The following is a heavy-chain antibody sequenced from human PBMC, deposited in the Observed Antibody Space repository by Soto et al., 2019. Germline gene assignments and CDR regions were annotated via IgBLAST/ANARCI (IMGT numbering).Heavy chain of an antibody. CDR1: GYMFTSYG. CDR3: ARATYYYDSRGYYYVSYFDY. J-gene: IGHJ4*02. Sequence: ASVKVSCKASGYMFTSYGISWVRQAPGQGLEWKGWISTYKGNTNYAQKLQGRVTMTTDTSTSTGYMELRSLRSDDTAVYYCARATYYYDSRGYYYVSYFDYWGPGTLVTVSS. CDR2: ISTYKGNT. D-gene: IGHD3-22*01. V-gene: IGHV1-18*01.